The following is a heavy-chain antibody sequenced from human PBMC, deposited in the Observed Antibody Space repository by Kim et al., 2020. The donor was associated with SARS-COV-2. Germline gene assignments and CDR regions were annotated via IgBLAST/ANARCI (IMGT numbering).Heavy chain of an antibody. V-gene: IGHV3-23*01. J-gene: IGHJ5*02. Sequence: SVKGRFTISRDNSKNTLYLQMNSLRAEDTAVYYCARGPTPLTTVIPFDPWGQGTLVTVSS. CDR3: ARGPTPLTTVIPFDP. D-gene: IGHD4-4*01.